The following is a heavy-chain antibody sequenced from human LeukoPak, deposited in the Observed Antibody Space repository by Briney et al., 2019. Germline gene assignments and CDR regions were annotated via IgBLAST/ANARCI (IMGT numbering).Heavy chain of an antibody. J-gene: IGHJ4*02. CDR2: INTGNGNT. Sequence: VASVKVSCKASGYTFTSYAMHWVRQAPGQRLECMGWINTGNGNTKYSQKFQGRVTITRDTSASTAYMDLSSLRSEDTAVYYCARNTETAIPLPYYFDYWGQGTPVTVSS. CDR1: GYTFTSYA. V-gene: IGHV1-3*04. D-gene: IGHD2-21*02. CDR3: ARNTETAIPLPYYFDY.